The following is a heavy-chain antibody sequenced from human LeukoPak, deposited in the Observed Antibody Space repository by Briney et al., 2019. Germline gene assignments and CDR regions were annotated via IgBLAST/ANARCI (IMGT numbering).Heavy chain of an antibody. D-gene: IGHD3-10*02. CDR2: ISSSSSTI. Sequence: GGSLRLSCATSGFTFSSYEMNWVRQAPGKGLEWVSYISSSSSTIYYADSVKGRFTISRDNAKNSLYLQMNSLRAEDTAVYYCAELGITMIGGVWGKGTTVTISS. J-gene: IGHJ6*04. CDR3: AELGITMIGGV. CDR1: GFTFSSYE. V-gene: IGHV3-48*03.